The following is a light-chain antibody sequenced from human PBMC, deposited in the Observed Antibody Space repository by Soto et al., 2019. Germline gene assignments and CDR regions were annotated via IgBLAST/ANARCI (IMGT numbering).Light chain of an antibody. CDR3: QQYRNWPLT. CDR2: GAS. CDR1: QSVGNN. V-gene: IGKV3-15*01. J-gene: IGKJ4*01. Sequence: EIXMTQSPATLSVSPGERATLSCRASQSVGNNLAWYRQKSGQAPRLLIYGASTRATGIPARFSGSGSGTEFTLTIDSLQSDDFAVYLCQQYRNWPLTFGGGTKVEIK.